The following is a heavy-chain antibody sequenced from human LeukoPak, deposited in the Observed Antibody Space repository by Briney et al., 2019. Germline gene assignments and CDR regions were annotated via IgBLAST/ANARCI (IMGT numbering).Heavy chain of an antibody. V-gene: IGHV1-2*02. D-gene: IGHD5-12*01. CDR2: INPNSGGT. J-gene: IGHJ6*03. CDR3: ARDLGGLYSGYDPNKYYYYYYYMDV. Sequence: GASVKVSCKASGYTFTGYYMHWVRQAPGQGLEWMGWINPNSGGTNYAQKFQGRVTMTRDTSISTAYMELSRLRSDDTAVYYCARDLGGLYSGYDPNKYYYYYYYMDVWGKGTTVTVSS. CDR1: GYTFTGYY.